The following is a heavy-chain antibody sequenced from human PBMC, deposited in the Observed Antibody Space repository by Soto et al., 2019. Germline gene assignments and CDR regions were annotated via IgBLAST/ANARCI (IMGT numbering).Heavy chain of an antibody. CDR1: GFNFDDYA. V-gene: IGHV3-9*01. D-gene: IGHD3-16*01. CDR2: ITWHRGNL. J-gene: IGHJ5*02. CDR3: AKDHLGGAMAVPFFDP. Sequence: GGSLRLPCAASGFNFDDYAMHWVRQAPGTALEWVAGITWHRGNLAYADSVKGRFTISRDNAKDSLYLQMNSLTPEDTAFYYCAKDHLGGAMAVPFFDPWGQVALVTVSS.